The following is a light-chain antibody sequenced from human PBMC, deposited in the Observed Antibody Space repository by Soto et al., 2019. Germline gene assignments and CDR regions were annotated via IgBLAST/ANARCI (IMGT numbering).Light chain of an antibody. Sequence: QSALTQPPSASGSLGQSVTISCTGTSSDVGGYKHVSWYQQHPGRAPKLLIYDVSYRPSGVPDRFSGSKSGNTASLSVSGLQAEDETDYYCSSYAGSNSLVFGTGTKVTVL. J-gene: IGLJ1*01. CDR3: SSYAGSNSLV. V-gene: IGLV2-8*01. CDR1: SSDVGGYKH. CDR2: DVS.